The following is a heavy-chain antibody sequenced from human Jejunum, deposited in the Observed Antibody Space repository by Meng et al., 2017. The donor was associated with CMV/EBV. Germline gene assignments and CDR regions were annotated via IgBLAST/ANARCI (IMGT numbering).Heavy chain of an antibody. CDR3: ARVGVGSTSGNY. Sequence: VETVGAPRECSCNASCNTISNSCVPWARQTREQGVGWMGWIGANKCNPNYARTVQVRVTMTKDTSTRTVYMVLGSLRSVDTGVNYCARVGVGSTSGNYWGQGTLVTVSS. CDR2: IGANKCNP. V-gene: IGHV1-18*01. J-gene: IGHJ4*02. D-gene: IGHD3-3*01. CDR1: CNTISNSC.